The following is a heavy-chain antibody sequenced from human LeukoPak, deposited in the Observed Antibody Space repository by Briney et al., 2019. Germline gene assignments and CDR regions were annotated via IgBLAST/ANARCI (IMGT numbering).Heavy chain of an antibody. J-gene: IGHJ4*02. CDR2: IYYSGST. CDR3: ARAYFVILTGYYDY. Sequence: SETLSLTCTVSGGSISSSSYYWGWIRQPPGKGLEWIGSIYYSGSTYYNPSLKSRVTISVDTSKNQFSLKLSSVTAADTAVYYCARAYFVILTGYYDYWGQGTLVTVSS. D-gene: IGHD3-9*01. CDR1: GGSISSSSYY. V-gene: IGHV4-39*07.